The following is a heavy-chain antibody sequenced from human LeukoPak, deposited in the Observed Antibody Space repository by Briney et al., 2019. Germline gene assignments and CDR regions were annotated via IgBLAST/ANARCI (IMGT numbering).Heavy chain of an antibody. J-gene: IGHJ4*02. D-gene: IGHD2-2*01. Sequence: SETLSLTCSVSGGSIGSGRYYWAWIRQPPGKGLEWIGSIYNTWSTSYNPSLKSRVTMSVDTSKNQFSLRLSSVTAADTAAYYCARNITSAIPAGYFDYWGQGTLVTVSS. CDR1: GGSIGSGRYY. V-gene: IGHV4-39*01. CDR2: IYNTWST. CDR3: ARNITSAIPAGYFDY.